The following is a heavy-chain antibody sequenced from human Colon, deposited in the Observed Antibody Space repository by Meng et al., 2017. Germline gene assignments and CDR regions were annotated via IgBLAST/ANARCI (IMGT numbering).Heavy chain of an antibody. J-gene: IGHJ4*02. CDR2: IYYTGSN. CDR3: ARGPLDY. CDR1: GYSVSSGSYY. V-gene: IGHV4-61*01. Sequence: QGQLQGTGQGRVRPSETLSLTYTVSGYSVSSGSYYWSWIRQPPGKGLEWIWYIYYTGSNNYNPSLKSRVTISVDTSKNQFSLKLSSVTTADTAVYYCARGPLDYWGQGTLVTVSS.